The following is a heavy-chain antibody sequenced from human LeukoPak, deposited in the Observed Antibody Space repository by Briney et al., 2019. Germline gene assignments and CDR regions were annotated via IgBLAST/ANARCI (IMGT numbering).Heavy chain of an antibody. D-gene: IGHD4-17*01. V-gene: IGHV3-66*02. CDR3: ARGRTEHGDYVWDGLDV. CDR2: IYTGGGT. CDR1: GFTVSSNY. Sequence: GGSLRLSCAASGFTVSSNYMKWVRQAPGKGLEWVSVIYTGGGTFYADSVKGRFTLSRDNSKNMVFLQMNSLRPEDTAVYFCARGRTEHGDYVWDGLDVWGQGTTVTVSS. J-gene: IGHJ6*02.